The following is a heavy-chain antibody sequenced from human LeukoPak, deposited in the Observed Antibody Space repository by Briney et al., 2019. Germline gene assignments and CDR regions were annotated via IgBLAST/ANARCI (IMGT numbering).Heavy chain of an antibody. CDR1: GFTFSSYG. CDR3: VRSCSGGSCYGKFDY. V-gene: IGHV3-30*02. J-gene: IGHJ4*02. Sequence: GGSLRLSCAASGFTFSSYGMHWVRQAPGKGLEWVAFIRYDGSNKYYADSVKGRFTISRDSARNTLYLQMSSLRAEDTAVYYCVRSCSGGSCYGKFDYWGQGTLVTVSA. D-gene: IGHD2-15*01. CDR2: IRYDGSNK.